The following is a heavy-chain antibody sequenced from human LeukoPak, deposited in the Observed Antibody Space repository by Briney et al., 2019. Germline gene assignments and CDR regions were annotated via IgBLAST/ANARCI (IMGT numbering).Heavy chain of an antibody. J-gene: IGHJ6*03. CDR2: IVVGRGNT. CDR1: GFTFTSSA. V-gene: IGHV1-58*02. CDR3: AAGGGSGSYYFDYYYYYMDV. Sequence: SVKVSCKASGFTFTSSAMQWVRQARGQRLEWIGWIVVGRGNTNYAQKLQERVTITRDMSTSTAYMELSSLRSEDTAVYYCAAGGGSGSYYFDYYYYYMDVWGKGTTVTVSS. D-gene: IGHD3-10*01.